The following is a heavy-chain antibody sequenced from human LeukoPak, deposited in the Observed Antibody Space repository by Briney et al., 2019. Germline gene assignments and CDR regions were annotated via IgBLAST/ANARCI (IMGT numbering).Heavy chain of an antibody. Sequence: AASVKVSCKASGYTFTGYYMHWVRQAPGQGLEWMGWIYPNSGGTNYAQKLQGRVTMTTDTSTSTAYMELRSLRSDDTAVYYCARPVAGQDAFDIWGQGTMVTVSS. D-gene: IGHD6-19*01. CDR3: ARPVAGQDAFDI. CDR1: GYTFTGYY. J-gene: IGHJ3*02. CDR2: IYPNSGGT. V-gene: IGHV1-2*02.